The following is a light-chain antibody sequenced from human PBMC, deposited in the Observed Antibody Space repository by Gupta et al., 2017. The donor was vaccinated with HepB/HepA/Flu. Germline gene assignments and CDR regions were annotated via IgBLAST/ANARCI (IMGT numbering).Light chain of an antibody. CDR1: QKISDW. J-gene: IGKJ1*01. Sequence: DIQMTQSPSTLSASVGDRVTITCRASQKISDWLAWYQQKPGKAPKLLIYKTSTLRTGVPSRFSGSGSGTEFTLTITNLQPDDFAVYYSHQHEYRSYSWTFGQGTKVEVK. CDR2: KTS. V-gene: IGKV1-5*03. CDR3: HQHEYRSYSWT.